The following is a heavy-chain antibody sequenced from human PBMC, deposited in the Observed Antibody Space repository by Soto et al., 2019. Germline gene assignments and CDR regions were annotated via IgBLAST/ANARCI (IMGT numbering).Heavy chain of an antibody. CDR1: GFTFGDYA. J-gene: IGHJ6*03. D-gene: IGHD2-15*01. Sequence: KTGGSLRLSCTASGFTFGDYAMSWFRQAPGKGLEWVGFIRSKAYGGTTEYAASVKGRFTISRDDSKNTLYLQMNSLRAEDTAVYYCARDRYCSGGSCYDVTDYYYYYMDVWGKGTTVTVSS. CDR3: ARDRYCSGGSCYDVTDYYYYYMDV. V-gene: IGHV3-49*05. CDR2: IRSKAYGGTT.